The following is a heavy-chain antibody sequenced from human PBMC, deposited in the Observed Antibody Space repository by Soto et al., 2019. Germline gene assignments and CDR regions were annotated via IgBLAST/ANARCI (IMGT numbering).Heavy chain of an antibody. D-gene: IGHD6-19*01. Sequence: QVQLVESGGGVVQPGRSLRLSCTASGFTFSTYAMHWVRQAPGKGLEWVAVISNDGGSKYYADSVKGRFTISRDNSKNTMSLQMKSLRAEDPAVYYGYSSGWWGQGTLVTVSS. CDR2: ISNDGGSK. J-gene: IGHJ4*02. V-gene: IGHV3-30*03. CDR3: YSSGW. CDR1: GFTFSTYA.